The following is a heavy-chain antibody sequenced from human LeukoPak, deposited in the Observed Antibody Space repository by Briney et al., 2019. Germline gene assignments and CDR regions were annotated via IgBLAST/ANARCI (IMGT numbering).Heavy chain of an antibody. V-gene: IGHV1-8*01. D-gene: IGHD5/OR15-5a*01. J-gene: IGHJ6*02. CDR2: MNPNSGNT. CDR3: AREYRVPYYYGMDV. CDR1: GYTFTSYD. Sequence: ASVKVSCKASGYTFTSYDINWVRQATGQGLEWMGWMNPNSGNTGYAQKFQGRVTMTRNTSISTAYMELSSLRSEDTAVYYCAREYRVPYYYGMDVWGQGTTVTVSS.